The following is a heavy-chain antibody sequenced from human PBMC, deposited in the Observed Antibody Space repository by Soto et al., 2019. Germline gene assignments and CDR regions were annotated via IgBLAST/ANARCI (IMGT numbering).Heavy chain of an antibody. CDR2: IDPSDSYT. CDR1: GYSFTSYW. CDR3: ARSSYYYDSSAQRKPDAFDI. D-gene: IGHD3-22*01. Sequence: PGESLKISCKGSGYSFTSYWISWVRQMPGKGLEWMGRIDPSDSYTNYSPSFQGHVTISADKSISTAYLQWSSLKASDTAMYYCARSSYYYDSSAQRKPDAFDIWGQGTMVTVSS. V-gene: IGHV5-10-1*01. J-gene: IGHJ3*02.